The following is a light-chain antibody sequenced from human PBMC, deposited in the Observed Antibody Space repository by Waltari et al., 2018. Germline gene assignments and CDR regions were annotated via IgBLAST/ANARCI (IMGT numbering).Light chain of an antibody. J-gene: IGKJ1*01. Sequence: IVLTQSQGTLSLSAGERATLACRASQSVTSSYLAWYQRKPGQAPRLLIYGASSRATGIADRFSGSGSGTDFTLTISRLEPEDFAVYYCQQYGSTPPTFGQGTKVEVK. CDR1: QSVTSSY. V-gene: IGKV3-20*01. CDR3: QQYGSTPPT. CDR2: GAS.